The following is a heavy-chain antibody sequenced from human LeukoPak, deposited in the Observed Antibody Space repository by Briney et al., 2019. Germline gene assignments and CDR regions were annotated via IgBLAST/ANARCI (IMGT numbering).Heavy chain of an antibody. V-gene: IGHV3-7*01. D-gene: IGHD3-9*01. CDR1: GFTFSSYW. CDR2: IKQDGSEK. Sequence: PGGSLRLSCAASGFTFSSYWMSWVRQAPGKGLEWVANIKQDGSEKYYVDSVKGRFTISRDNAKNSLYLQMNSLRAEDTAVYYCARDSYYDILTGYYTGYYGMDVWGQGTTVTVSS. CDR3: ARDSYYDILTGYYTGYYGMDV. J-gene: IGHJ6*02.